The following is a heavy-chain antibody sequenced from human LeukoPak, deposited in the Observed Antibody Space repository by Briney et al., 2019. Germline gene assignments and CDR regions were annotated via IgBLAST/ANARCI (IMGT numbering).Heavy chain of an antibody. D-gene: IGHD3-10*01. Sequence: SQTLSLTCSVSGDSISSGDYYWSWIRQPAGKGLEWIGRIYTSGSTNYNPSLKSRVTMSVDTSKNQFSLKLSSVTAADTAVYYCARVQTFGSGSYYTPYYFDYWGQGTLVTVSS. CDR1: GDSISSGDYY. CDR3: ARVQTFGSGSYYTPYYFDY. J-gene: IGHJ4*02. V-gene: IGHV4-61*02. CDR2: IYTSGST.